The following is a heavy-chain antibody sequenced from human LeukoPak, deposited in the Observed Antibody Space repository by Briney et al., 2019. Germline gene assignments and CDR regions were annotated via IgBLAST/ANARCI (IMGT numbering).Heavy chain of an antibody. J-gene: IGHJ5*02. Sequence: SETLSLTCTVSGGSISSGDYYWRWLRQPPGKGLEWIGYLYYSGSTYYTPSPKSRVTISVDTSKNQFSLKLSSVTAADTAVYYCARGVGTYYDFWSGYYRAVRWFDPWGQGTLVTVSS. CDR2: LYYSGST. D-gene: IGHD3-3*01. CDR3: ARGVGTYYDFWSGYYRAVRWFDP. V-gene: IGHV4-30-4*08. CDR1: GGSISSGDYY.